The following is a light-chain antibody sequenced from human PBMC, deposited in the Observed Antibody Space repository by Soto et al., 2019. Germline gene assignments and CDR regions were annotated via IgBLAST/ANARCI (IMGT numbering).Light chain of an antibody. V-gene: IGLV3-21*04. CDR3: QVWDSSSDQGV. J-gene: IGLJ1*01. CDR2: YDS. Sequence: SYELTQPPSVSVAPGKTARITCGGNNIGSKSVHWYQQKPGQAPVLVIYYDSDRPSGIPERFSGSNSGNTAILTISRVEAGDEADYYCQVWDSSSDQGVFGTGTKVTVL. CDR1: NIGSKS.